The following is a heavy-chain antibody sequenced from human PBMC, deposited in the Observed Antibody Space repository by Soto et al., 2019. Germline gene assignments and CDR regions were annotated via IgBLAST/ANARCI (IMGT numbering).Heavy chain of an antibody. D-gene: IGHD2-2*01. V-gene: IGHV3-15*01. Sequence: GGSLRLSCAASGFTFSNALMSWVRQSPGKGLEWVGRIKSKTDGVTTDYAAPVKGRFTISRDDSKNTLYLQMNSLKTEDTAVYYCTTNSEGVYCSSTSCAAFDIWGQGTMVTVSS. CDR2: IKSKTDGVTT. CDR3: TTNSEGVYCSSTSCAAFDI. J-gene: IGHJ3*02. CDR1: GFTFSNAL.